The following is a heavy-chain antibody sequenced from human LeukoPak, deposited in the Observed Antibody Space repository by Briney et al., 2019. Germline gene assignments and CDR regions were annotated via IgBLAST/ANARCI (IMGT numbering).Heavy chain of an antibody. D-gene: IGHD3-22*01. J-gene: IGHJ5*02. Sequence: GASVKVSCKASGYTFTSYGISWVRQAPGQGLEWMGWMNPNSGNTGYAQKFQGRVTMTRNTSINTAYMELSSLRSEDTAVYYCAREPDYYDSSGMFDPWGQGTLVTVSS. CDR1: GYTFTSYG. CDR2: MNPNSGNT. CDR3: AREPDYYDSSGMFDP. V-gene: IGHV1-8*02.